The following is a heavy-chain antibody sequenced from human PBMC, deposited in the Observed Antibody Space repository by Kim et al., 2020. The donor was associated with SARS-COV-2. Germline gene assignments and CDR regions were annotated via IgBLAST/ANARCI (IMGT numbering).Heavy chain of an antibody. D-gene: IGHD2-8*02. Sequence: SETLSLTCTVSGGSISSGGYYWSWIRQHPGKGLEWIGYIYYSGSTYYNPSLKSRVTISVDTSKNHYSLKLSSVTAADTAVYYCARAKGHRRIVLVLGEFDYCGEGTLVTVSS. CDR1: GGSISSGGYY. J-gene: IGHJ4*02. CDR2: IYYSGST. V-gene: IGHV4-31*03. CDR3: ARAKGHRRIVLVLGEFDY.